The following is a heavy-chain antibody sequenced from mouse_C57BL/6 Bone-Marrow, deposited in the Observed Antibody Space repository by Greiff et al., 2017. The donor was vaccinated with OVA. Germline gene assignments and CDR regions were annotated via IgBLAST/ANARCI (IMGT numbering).Heavy chain of an antibody. J-gene: IGHJ1*03. CDR3: ARNRVLRPWYFDV. Sequence: QVHVKQSGPGLVQPSQSLSITCTVSGFSLTSYGVHWVRQSPGKGLEWLGVIWRGGSTDYNAAFITRLSISKDNSKSQVFFKMNSLQADDTAIYYCARNRVLRPWYFDVWGTGTTVTVSS. CDR1: GFSLTSYG. V-gene: IGHV2-2*01. D-gene: IGHD1-2*01. CDR2: IWRGGST.